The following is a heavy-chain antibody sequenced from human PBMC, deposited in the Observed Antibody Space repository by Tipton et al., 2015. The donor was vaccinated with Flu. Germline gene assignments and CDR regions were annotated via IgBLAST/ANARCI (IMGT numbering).Heavy chain of an antibody. Sequence: SLRLSCEVSGFTVSSSYVSWVRQAPGRGLEWVSALDSGETTYYADSVKGRFIISRDNSKNTVYLQMNGLKPEDTAVYYCARISRWGQGTLVTVSS. J-gene: IGHJ4*02. CDR3: ARISR. V-gene: IGHV3-66*01. D-gene: IGHD3-16*01. CDR1: GFTVSSSY. CDR2: LDSGETT.